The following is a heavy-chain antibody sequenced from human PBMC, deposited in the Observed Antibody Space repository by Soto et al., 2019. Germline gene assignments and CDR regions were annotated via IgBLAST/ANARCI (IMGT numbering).Heavy chain of an antibody. CDR3: ARAPDSSGYPHQYYFDY. V-gene: IGHV4-31*03. D-gene: IGHD3-22*01. CDR2: IYDSGTT. Sequence: ASETLSLTCTVPGASISSGGYYWSWIRQHPGKGLEWLGYIYDSGTTYYNPSLESRLAISVDKSKNQFSLKLSSVTAADTAVYYCARAPDSSGYPHQYYFDYWGQGTLVTVSS. J-gene: IGHJ4*02. CDR1: GASISSGGYY.